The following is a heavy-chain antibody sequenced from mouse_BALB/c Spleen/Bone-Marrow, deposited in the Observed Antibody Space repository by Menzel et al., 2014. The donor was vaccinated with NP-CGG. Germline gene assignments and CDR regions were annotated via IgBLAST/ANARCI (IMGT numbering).Heavy chain of an antibody. CDR2: ILPGRGCT. Sequence: VQLQQSGAELMKPGASVKISCKATGYTFSSYWIEWVKQRPGHGLEWIGEILPGRGCTNYNEKFKGKATFTSDTSSNTAYMQLSSLTSEDSAVYYCARWDTTAMDYWGQGTSVTVSS. V-gene: IGHV1-9*01. CDR1: GYTFSSYW. J-gene: IGHJ4*01. CDR3: ARWDTTAMDY. D-gene: IGHD1-1*01.